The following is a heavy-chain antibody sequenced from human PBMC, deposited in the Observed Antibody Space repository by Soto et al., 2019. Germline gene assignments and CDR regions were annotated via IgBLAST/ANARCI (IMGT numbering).Heavy chain of an antibody. V-gene: IGHV4-59*01. CDR1: GGSISTYY. CDR2: THNNGRT. J-gene: IGHJ4*02. CDR3: ARGHKVGATEKFDY. D-gene: IGHD1-26*01. Sequence: SETLSLTCTVSGGSISTYYWSWIRQVPGKGLEWIGHTHNNGRTNYIYSPSLKSRVTISVDTSKNQFSLTLRSVTAADTAVYYCARGHKVGATEKFDYWGQGTLVTVS.